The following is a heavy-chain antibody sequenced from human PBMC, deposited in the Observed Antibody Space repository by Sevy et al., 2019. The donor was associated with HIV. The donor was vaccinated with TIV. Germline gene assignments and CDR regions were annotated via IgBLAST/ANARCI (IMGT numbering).Heavy chain of an antibody. Sequence: GSLRLSCAASGFTFSSYSMNWVRQAPGKGLEWVSYISSSSSTIYYADSVKGRFTISRDNAKNSLYLQMNSLRAEDTAVYYCARDLVVVPAAMAPNIVVVVAARDGMDVWGQGTTVTVSS. CDR2: ISSSSSTI. CDR3: ARDLVVVPAAMAPNIVVVVAARDGMDV. D-gene: IGHD2-15*01. CDR1: GFTFSSYS. J-gene: IGHJ6*02. V-gene: IGHV3-48*01.